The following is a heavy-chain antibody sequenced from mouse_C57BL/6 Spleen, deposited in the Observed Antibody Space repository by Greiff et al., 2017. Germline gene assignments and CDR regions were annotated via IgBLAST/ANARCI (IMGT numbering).Heavy chain of an antibody. J-gene: IGHJ3*01. V-gene: IGHV5-17*01. CDR3: ARRTYDGYYDY. CDR2: ISSGSSTI. Sequence: EVKVVESGGGLVKPGGSLKLSCAASGFTFSDYGMHWVRQAPEKGLEWVAYISSGSSTIYYADTVKGRFTISRDNAKNTLFLQMTSLRSEDTAMYYCARRTYDGYYDYWGQGTLVTVSA. CDR1: GFTFSDYG. D-gene: IGHD2-3*01.